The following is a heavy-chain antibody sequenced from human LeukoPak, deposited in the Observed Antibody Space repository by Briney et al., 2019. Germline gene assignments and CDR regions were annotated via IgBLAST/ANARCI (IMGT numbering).Heavy chain of an antibody. CDR3: AIDSSGYTVSFDY. J-gene: IGHJ4*02. D-gene: IGHD3-22*01. CDR1: RFTVSSNY. Sequence: PGGSLLLSCSASRFTVSSNYMSWVRHSPGEGLEWVSVIYSGGSTYYADSVKGRFTISRDNSKNTLYLQMNSLRAEDTAVYYCAIDSSGYTVSFDYWGQGTLVTVSS. CDR2: IYSGGST. V-gene: IGHV3-53*01.